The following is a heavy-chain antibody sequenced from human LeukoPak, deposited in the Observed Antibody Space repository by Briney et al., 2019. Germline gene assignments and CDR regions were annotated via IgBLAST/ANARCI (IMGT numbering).Heavy chain of an antibody. CDR3: ARDSHYCGGDCYSDY. CDR1: GGTFSSYA. CDR2: IIPIFGTA. D-gene: IGHD2-21*02. J-gene: IGHJ4*02. V-gene: IGHV1-69*13. Sequence: SVKVSCKASGGTFSSYAISWVRQAPGQGLEWMGGIIPIFGTANYAQKFQGRVTITADESTSTAYMELSSLRSEDTAVYYCARDSHYCGGDCYSDYWGQGTLDTVSS.